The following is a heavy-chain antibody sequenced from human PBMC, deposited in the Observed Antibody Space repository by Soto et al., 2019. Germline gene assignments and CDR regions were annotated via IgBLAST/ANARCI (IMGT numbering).Heavy chain of an antibody. Sequence: PGGSLRLSCAASGFTVSSTYITWVRQAPGKGLEWFSVIYGGLTTSYADSVKGRFTISRDNSKNTLFLQMNSLRAEDTAVYYCARDRIEAAGTPRFNYYYGMDVWGQGTTVTVYS. D-gene: IGHD6-13*01. V-gene: IGHV3-53*01. CDR1: GFTVSSTY. J-gene: IGHJ6*02. CDR3: ARDRIEAAGTPRFNYYYGMDV. CDR2: IYGGLTT.